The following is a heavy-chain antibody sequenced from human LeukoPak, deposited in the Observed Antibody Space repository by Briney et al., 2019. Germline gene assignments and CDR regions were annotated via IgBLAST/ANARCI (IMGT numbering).Heavy chain of an antibody. CDR1: GGSISSSSYY. Sequence: SETLSLTCIVSGGSISSSSYYWGWIRQPPGKGLEWIGSIYYSGSTYYNPSLKSRVTISVDTSKNQFSLKLSSVTAADTAAYYCARHPGGRYSNSWYGWFDPWGQGTLVTASS. J-gene: IGHJ5*02. CDR3: ARHPGGRYSNSWYGWFDP. V-gene: IGHV4-39*01. CDR2: IYYSGST. D-gene: IGHD6-13*01.